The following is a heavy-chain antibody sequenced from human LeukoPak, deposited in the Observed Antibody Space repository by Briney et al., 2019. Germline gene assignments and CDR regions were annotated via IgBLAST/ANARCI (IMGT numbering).Heavy chain of an antibody. D-gene: IGHD6-19*01. J-gene: IGHJ4*02. CDR2: IYTSGST. V-gene: IGHV4-61*02. Sequence: PSQTLSLTCTVSGGSISSGSYYWSWIRQPAGKGLEWIGRIYTSGSTNYNPSLKSRVTMSVDTSKNQFSLKLSSVTAADTAVYYCARDHSYSSGEYWGQGTLVTVSS. CDR1: GGSISSGSYY. CDR3: ARDHSYSSGEY.